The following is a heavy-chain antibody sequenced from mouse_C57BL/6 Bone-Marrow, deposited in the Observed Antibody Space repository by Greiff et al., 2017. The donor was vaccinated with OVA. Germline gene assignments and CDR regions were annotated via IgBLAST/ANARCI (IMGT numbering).Heavy chain of an antibody. CDR3: TRDRGSHYFGY. CDR2: ISSGGDYI. J-gene: IGHJ2*01. Sequence: EVQLVESGEGLVKPGGSLKLSCAASGFTFSSYAMSWVRQTPEKRLEWVAYISSGGDYIYYADPVKGRFPISRDNARNTLYLQMSRLKSEDTAMYYCTRDRGSHYFGYCGQGTTLTVSS. CDR1: GFTFSSYA. D-gene: IGHD3-1*01. V-gene: IGHV5-9-1*02.